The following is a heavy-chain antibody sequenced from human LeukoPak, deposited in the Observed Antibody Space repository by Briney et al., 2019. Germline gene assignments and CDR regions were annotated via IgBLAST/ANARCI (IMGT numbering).Heavy chain of an antibody. CDR3: ASGGYCSGGSCYAFDY. Sequence: ASVKVSCKASGYTFTSYGISWVRQAPGQGLEWMGWISAYNGNTNYAQKLQGRVTMTTDTSTSTAHMELRSLRSDDTAVYYCASGGYCSGGSCYAFDYWGQGTLVTVSS. CDR1: GYTFTSYG. J-gene: IGHJ4*02. V-gene: IGHV1-18*01. CDR2: ISAYNGNT. D-gene: IGHD2-15*01.